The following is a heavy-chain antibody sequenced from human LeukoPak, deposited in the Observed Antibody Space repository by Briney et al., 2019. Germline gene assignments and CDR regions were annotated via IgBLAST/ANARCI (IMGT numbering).Heavy chain of an antibody. CDR1: GFTFSSYG. CDR2: IWYDGSNK. CDR3: AKDANLGVGLRFLEWPIDY. Sequence: GRSLRLSCAASGFTFSSYGMHWVRQAPGKGLEWVAVIWYDGSNKYYADSVKGRFTISRDNSKNTLYLQMNSLRAEDTAVYYCAKDANLGVGLRFLEWPIDYWGQGTLVTVSS. J-gene: IGHJ4*02. V-gene: IGHV3-33*06. D-gene: IGHD3-3*01.